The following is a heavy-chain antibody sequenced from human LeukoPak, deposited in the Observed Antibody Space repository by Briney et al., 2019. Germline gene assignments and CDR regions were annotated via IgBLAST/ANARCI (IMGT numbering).Heavy chain of an antibody. J-gene: IGHJ4*02. CDR3: AKVRWDHRELLLALDY. CDR2: IKQDESER. Sequence: GGSLRLSCEGSGFSFSSYWMTWVRQSPGKGPEWVANIKQDESERYTVDSVKGRFTISRDNAKNSVYLQMNSLRAEDTALYYCAKVRWDHRELLLALDYWGQGTLVTVSS. D-gene: IGHD1-26*01. CDR1: GFSFSSYW. V-gene: IGHV3-7*01.